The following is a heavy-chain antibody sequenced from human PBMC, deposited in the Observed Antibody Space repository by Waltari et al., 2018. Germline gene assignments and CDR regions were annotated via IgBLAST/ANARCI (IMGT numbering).Heavy chain of an antibody. CDR2: ISGGGIST. Sequence: EVQLLDSGGDSVQPGGSLRLSCAASGFMFSDYAMSWVRRAPGKGLEGVSVISGGGISTYYADSVKGRCSVSRDNSNKTLFLEMRSLRAEDTAVYYCAKLGGYSLNGLDVWGQGTTVTVS. V-gene: IGHV3-23*01. J-gene: IGHJ6*02. CDR1: GFMFSDYA. CDR3: AKLGGYSLNGLDV. D-gene: IGHD2-21*01.